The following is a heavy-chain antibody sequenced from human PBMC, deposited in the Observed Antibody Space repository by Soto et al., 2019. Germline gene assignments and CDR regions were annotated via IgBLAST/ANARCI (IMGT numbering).Heavy chain of an antibody. J-gene: IGHJ4*02. Sequence: PSETLSLTCAVSGDSISRSVWWTWVRQPPGKGLEWIGEVFHTGNTNYNPSLKSRVTMTVDNSTNEFILKVSSVTDADTAIYYWTREARDRFDYWGQGALVTVSS. CDR1: GDSISRSVW. CDR3: TREARDRFDY. CDR2: VFHTGNT. D-gene: IGHD1-26*01. V-gene: IGHV4-4*02.